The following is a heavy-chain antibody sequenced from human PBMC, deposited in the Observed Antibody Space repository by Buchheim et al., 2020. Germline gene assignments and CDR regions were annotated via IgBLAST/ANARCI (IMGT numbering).Heavy chain of an antibody. D-gene: IGHD3-3*01. CDR2: ISGSGGST. V-gene: IGHV3-23*01. CDR3: AKEGTHYDFWSGYSGWFDP. Sequence: EVQLLESGGGLVQPGGSLRLSCAASGFTFSSYAMSWVRQAPGKGLEWVSAISGSGGSTYYADSVKGRSTISRDNSKNTLYLQMNSLRAEDTAVYYCAKEGTHYDFWSGYSGWFDPWGQGTL. J-gene: IGHJ5*02. CDR1: GFTFSSYA.